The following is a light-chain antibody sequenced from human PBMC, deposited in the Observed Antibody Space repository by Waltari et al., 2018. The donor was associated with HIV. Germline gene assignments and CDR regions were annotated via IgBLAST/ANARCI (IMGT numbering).Light chain of an antibody. J-gene: IGKJ5*01. V-gene: IGKV2-28*01. Sequence: DIVMTQSPLSLPVTPGEPASISCRSSQGLLHTNGNTYLGWYLQKPGQSPQLLIYLGSSRASGVPDRFSGSGSGTDFTQKISRVEAEDVGVYYCMQALQTPITFGQGTRLEMK. CDR2: LGS. CDR3: MQALQTPIT. CDR1: QGLLHTNGNTY.